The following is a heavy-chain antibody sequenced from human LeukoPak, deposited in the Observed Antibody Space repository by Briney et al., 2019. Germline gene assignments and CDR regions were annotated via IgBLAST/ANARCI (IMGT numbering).Heavy chain of an antibody. CDR2: ISNSGSRI. D-gene: IGHD4-11*01. J-gene: IGHJ4*02. CDR3: ARGLALGLTVTPKAFDY. Sequence: PGGSLRLSCVVSGFTFDRYSMNWVRQAPGKGLEWISYISNSGSRIYYADAVKGRFTISRDKNKSSLYLQMNSLAADDTAVYYCARGLALGLTVTPKAFDYWGQGTLVTVSS. V-gene: IGHV3-48*01. CDR1: GFTFDRYS.